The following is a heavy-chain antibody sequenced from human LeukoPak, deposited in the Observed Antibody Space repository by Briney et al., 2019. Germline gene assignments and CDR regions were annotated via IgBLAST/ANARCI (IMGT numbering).Heavy chain of an antibody. CDR1: GGTFSSYA. D-gene: IGHD6-19*01. CDR3: ASLRPGSIAVAGPLDY. Sequence: GASVKVSCKASGGTFSSYAISWVRQAPGQGLEWMGGIIPIFGTANYAQKFQGRVTITADKSTSTAYMELSSLRSEDTAVYYCASLRPGSIAVAGPLDYWGQGTLVTVSS. J-gene: IGHJ4*02. CDR2: IIPIFGTA. V-gene: IGHV1-69*06.